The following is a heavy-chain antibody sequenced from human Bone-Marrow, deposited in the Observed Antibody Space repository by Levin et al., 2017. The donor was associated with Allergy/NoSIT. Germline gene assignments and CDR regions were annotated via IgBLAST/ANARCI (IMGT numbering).Heavy chain of an antibody. CDR1: GFTFSSYD. J-gene: IGHJ4*02. CDR2: IGTAGDT. CDR3: ARTIPSRRFGWYQGAFDY. V-gene: IGHV3-13*04. Sequence: LSLTCAASGFTFSSYDMHWVRQATGKGLEWVSAIGTAGDTYYPGSVKGRFTISRENAKNSLYLQMNSLRAGDTAVYYCARTIPSRRFGWYQGAFDYWGQGTLVTVSS. D-gene: IGHD6-19*01.